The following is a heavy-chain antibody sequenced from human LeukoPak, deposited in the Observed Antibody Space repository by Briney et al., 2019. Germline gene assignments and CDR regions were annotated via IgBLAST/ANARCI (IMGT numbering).Heavy chain of an antibody. CDR3: ARSAAMADDAFDI. CDR2: MNPNSGNT. CDR1: GYTFTSYY. Sequence: ASVKVSCKASGYTFTSYYMHWVRQATGQGLEWMGWMNPNSGNTGYAQKFQGRVTMTRNTSISTAYMELSSLRSEDTAVYYCARSAAMADDAFDIWGQGTMVTVSS. J-gene: IGHJ3*02. D-gene: IGHD5-18*01. V-gene: IGHV1-8*02.